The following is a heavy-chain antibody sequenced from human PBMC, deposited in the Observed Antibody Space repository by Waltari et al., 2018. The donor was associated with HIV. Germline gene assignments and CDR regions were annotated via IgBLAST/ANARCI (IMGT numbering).Heavy chain of an antibody. CDR2: INPNSGGT. J-gene: IGHJ6*02. Sequence: QVQLVQSGAEVKKPGASVKVSCKASGYTFTGYYMPWVRQAPGQGLEWMGWINPNSGGTNYAQKFQGRVTMTRDTSISTAYMELSRLRSDDTAVYYCARDLRVVATIGLSYYGMDVWGQGTTVTVSS. D-gene: IGHD5-12*01. V-gene: IGHV1-2*02. CDR3: ARDLRVVATIGLSYYGMDV. CDR1: GYTFTGYY.